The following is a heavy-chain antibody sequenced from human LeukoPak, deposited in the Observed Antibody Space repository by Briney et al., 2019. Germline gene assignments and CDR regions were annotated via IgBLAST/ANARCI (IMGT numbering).Heavy chain of an antibody. D-gene: IGHD6-6*01. CDR2: IYYSGST. CDR3: ARRRQLVRGVWFDP. CDR1: GGSISSSSYY. V-gene: IGHV4-39*01. Sequence: SETLSLTCTVSGGSISSSSYYWGWIRQPPGKGLEWIGSIYYSGSTYYNPSLKSRVTISVDTSKNQFSLKLSSVTAADTAVYYCARRRQLVRGVWFDPWGQGTLVTVSS. J-gene: IGHJ5*02.